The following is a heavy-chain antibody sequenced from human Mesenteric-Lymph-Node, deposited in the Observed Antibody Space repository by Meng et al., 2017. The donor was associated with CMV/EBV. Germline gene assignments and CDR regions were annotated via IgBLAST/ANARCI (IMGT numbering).Heavy chain of an antibody. D-gene: IGHD5-18*01. Sequence: GVTFSNYAMHWVRHAPGKGLEWVSCIKYDGSETYYADSVKGRFTISRDNSENTLYLQMNSLRTEDTAVYYCAKNGGYNYGPDAFGMWGQGAMVTVSS. CDR1: GVTFSNYA. V-gene: IGHV3-30*02. CDR3: AKNGGYNYGPDAFGM. CDR2: IKYDGSET. J-gene: IGHJ3*02.